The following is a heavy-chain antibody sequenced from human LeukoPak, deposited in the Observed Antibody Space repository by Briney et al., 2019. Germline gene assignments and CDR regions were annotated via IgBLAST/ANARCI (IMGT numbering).Heavy chain of an antibody. CDR1: GDSITSSNW. J-gene: IGHJ4*02. CDR2: IYHSGSN. Sequence: SETLSLNCAVSGDSITSSNWWSWVRPPPGKGMEWIGEIYHSGSNNYNPSLKSRVTISVDKSKNQFSLKLSSVTAADTAVYYCARQLELHYDYWGQGTLVTVSS. V-gene: IGHV4-4*02. D-gene: IGHD1-7*01. CDR3: ARQLELHYDY.